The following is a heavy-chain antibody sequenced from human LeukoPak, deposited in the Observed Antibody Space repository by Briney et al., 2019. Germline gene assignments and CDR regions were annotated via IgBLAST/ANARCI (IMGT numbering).Heavy chain of an antibody. CDR2: ISSSGSTI. J-gene: IGHJ4*02. CDR3: AKDFYDSSGKPPYYFDY. V-gene: IGHV3-11*01. CDR1: GFTFSDYY. D-gene: IGHD3-22*01. Sequence: PGGSLRLSCAASGFTFSDYYMSWIRQAPGKGLEWVSYISSSGSTIYYADSVKGRFTISRDNAKNSLYLQMNSLRAEDTAVYYCAKDFYDSSGKPPYYFDYWGQGTLVTVSS.